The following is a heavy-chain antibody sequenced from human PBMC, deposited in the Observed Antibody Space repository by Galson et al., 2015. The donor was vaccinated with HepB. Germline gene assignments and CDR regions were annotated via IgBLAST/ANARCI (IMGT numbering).Heavy chain of an antibody. Sequence: PALVKPTQTLTLPCTFSGFSLRSSGMCVSWIRQPPGKALEWLALIDWDDNKYYSTSLKTRLTISKDTSKNQVVLTMTRMDPVDTATYYCARGYYGDYAGWFDPWGQGTLVTVSS. V-gene: IGHV2-70*01. CDR2: IDWDDNK. J-gene: IGHJ5*02. CDR3: ARGYYGDYAGWFDP. CDR1: GFSLRSSGMC. D-gene: IGHD4-17*01.